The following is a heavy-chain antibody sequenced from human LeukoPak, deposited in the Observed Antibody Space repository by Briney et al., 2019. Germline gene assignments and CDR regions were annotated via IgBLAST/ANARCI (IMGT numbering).Heavy chain of an antibody. J-gene: IGHJ4*02. CDR3: ARESKSYDGSGFYHDY. V-gene: IGHV4-4*07. D-gene: IGHD3-22*01. CDR1: GGSIRNYF. Sequence: SETLSLTCSVSGGSIRNYFWSWXXQPAGKGLXXXXXIYTRGXTDYNPSLRSRVTMSVDTSRNQFPLRLTSMTAADTAVYYCARESKSYDGSGFYHDYWGQGTLVAVSS. CDR2: IYTRGXT.